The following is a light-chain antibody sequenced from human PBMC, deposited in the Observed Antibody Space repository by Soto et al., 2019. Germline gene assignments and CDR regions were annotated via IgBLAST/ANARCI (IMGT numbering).Light chain of an antibody. Sequence: QSALTQPASVSGSPGQSVTISCTGTSSDIGGYNYVSWYHQLTGKAPKLLIFAVSERPSGVPDRFSGSKSGNTAFRIVSGLQADDEGVYYCSSYVGTSSLVFGTGTKVTVL. CDR1: SSDIGGYNY. J-gene: IGLJ1*01. CDR3: SSYVGTSSLV. V-gene: IGLV2-8*01. CDR2: AVS.